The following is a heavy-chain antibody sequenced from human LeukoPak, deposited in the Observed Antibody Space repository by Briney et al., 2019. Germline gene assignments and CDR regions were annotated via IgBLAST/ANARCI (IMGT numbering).Heavy chain of an antibody. D-gene: IGHD6-19*01. CDR1: GFTVNSNY. J-gene: IGHJ3*02. Sequence: GGSLRLSCAASGFTVNSNYMSWVRQAPGKGLEWVSVIHTGGSTYYADSVKGRFTISRDNSKNTLSLQMNILRVEDTAVYYCASLAGDIWGQGAMVTVSS. CDR2: IHTGGST. CDR3: ASLAGDI. V-gene: IGHV3-66*02.